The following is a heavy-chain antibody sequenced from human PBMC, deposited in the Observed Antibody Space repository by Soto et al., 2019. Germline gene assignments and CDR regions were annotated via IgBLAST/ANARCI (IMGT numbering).Heavy chain of an antibody. V-gene: IGHV4-59*12. CDR1: GGSISSYY. J-gene: IGHJ4*02. D-gene: IGHD4-4*01. Sequence: SQTLSLTCTVSGGSISSYYWSWIRQPPGKGLEWIGYIYYSGSTYYNPSLKSRVTISVDTSKNQFSLELSSVTAADTAMYYCARDLDGYSHFDYWGQGTLVTVSS. CDR3: ARDLDGYSHFDY. CDR2: IYYSGST.